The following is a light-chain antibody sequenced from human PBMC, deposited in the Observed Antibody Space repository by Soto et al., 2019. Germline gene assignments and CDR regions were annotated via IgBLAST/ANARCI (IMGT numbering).Light chain of an antibody. CDR2: EVS. CDR3: SSYASSSTPVL. Sequence: QSVLTQPASVSGSPGQSITISCTGTSSDVGGYDSVSWYQQYPGHAPKLMIYEVSDRPSGVSNRFSGSKSGNTASLTISGLQPEDEADYYCSSYASSSTPVLFGAGTKVTVL. CDR1: SSDVGGYDS. V-gene: IGLV2-14*01. J-gene: IGLJ1*01.